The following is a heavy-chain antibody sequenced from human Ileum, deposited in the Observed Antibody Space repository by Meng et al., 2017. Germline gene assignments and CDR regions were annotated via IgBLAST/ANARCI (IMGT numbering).Heavy chain of an antibody. V-gene: IGHV2-5*01. CDR3: AHRRGMSTTGGLFDP. CDR1: WVSLRTSVMG. D-gene: IGHD1-1*01. J-gene: IGHJ5*02. Sequence: ITCKSSCATRVTLPQIVSLTGNFAWVSLRTSVMGVGCIRQPHGKALELLAVMYWSDEKRYSPTLKSRLPITKDTSKNQVVLTVTNMDTVDTATYFCAHRRGMSTTGGLFDPWGQGTLVTVSS. CDR2: MYWSDEK.